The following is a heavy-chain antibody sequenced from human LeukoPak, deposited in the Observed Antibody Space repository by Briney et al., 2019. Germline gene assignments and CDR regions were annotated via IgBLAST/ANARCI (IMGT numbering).Heavy chain of an antibody. V-gene: IGHV3-30*04. D-gene: IGHD3-16*01. CDR1: GFTFSSYA. J-gene: IGHJ4*02. CDR3: ARDPEGDGY. Sequence: PGGSLRLSCAASGFTFSSYAMHWVRQAPGKGLEWVAVISYDGSNKYYADPVKGRFTISRDNSKNTLYLQMNSLRAEDTAVYYCARDPEGDGYWGQGTLVTVSS. CDR2: ISYDGSNK.